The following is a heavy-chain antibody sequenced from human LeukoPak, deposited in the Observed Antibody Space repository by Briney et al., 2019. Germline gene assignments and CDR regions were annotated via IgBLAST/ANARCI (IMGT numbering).Heavy chain of an antibody. J-gene: IGHJ4*02. CDR1: GFTFSNYG. V-gene: IGHV3-23*01. D-gene: IGHD5-24*01. Sequence: PGGSLRLSCAASGFTFSNYGMSWVRQAPGKGLEWVSAISGSGGSTYYADSVKGRFTISRDNSKNTLYLQMNSLRAEDTAAYYCAKDDERFDYWGQGTLVTVSS. CDR2: ISGSGGST. CDR3: AKDDERFDY.